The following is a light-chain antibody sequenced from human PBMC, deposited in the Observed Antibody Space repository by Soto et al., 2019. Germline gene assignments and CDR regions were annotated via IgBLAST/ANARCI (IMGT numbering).Light chain of an antibody. V-gene: IGLV1-51*01. Sequence: LTQPPSVSAAPGQKVTISCSGSSSNIGGNSVSWYQQLPGTAPKLLIYDDNKRPSGIPDRFSGSKSGTSATLGITGFQTGDEADYYCGSWDSSLSAYVFGTGTKVTVL. CDR3: GSWDSSLSAYV. CDR2: DDN. J-gene: IGLJ1*01. CDR1: SSNIGGNS.